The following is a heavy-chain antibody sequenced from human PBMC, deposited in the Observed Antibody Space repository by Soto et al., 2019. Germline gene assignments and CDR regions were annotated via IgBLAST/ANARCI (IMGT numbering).Heavy chain of an antibody. J-gene: IGHJ6*02. CDR1: GYTFTGYY. V-gene: IGHV1-2*02. D-gene: IGHD2-2*01. CDR2: INPETGAT. Sequence: VASVKVSCKASGYTFTGYYVHWVREAPGQGLEWMGWINPETGATSYAQKFQGRVTLSRDTSINTAYLELSSLRFDDAAVYFCARERYQVISDGMDVWGQGTTVTVYS. CDR3: ARERYQVISDGMDV.